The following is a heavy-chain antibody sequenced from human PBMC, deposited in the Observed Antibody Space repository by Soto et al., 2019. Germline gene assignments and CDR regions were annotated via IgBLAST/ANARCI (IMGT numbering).Heavy chain of an antibody. CDR2: ISANSGDT. J-gene: IGHJ6*03. V-gene: IGHV1-18*01. Sequence: QVQLVQSGAEVKKPGASVKVSCKASGYSFTSHGISWVRQAPGQGLEWMGWISANSGDTNYAQKLQGRVTVTTDTSTSTAYLELRSLRSEDTAVYYCARIVRGSNIDYYHYIDVSGKGTTVTVSS. CDR1: GYSFTSHG. CDR3: ARIVRGSNIDYYHYIDV. D-gene: IGHD3-10*02.